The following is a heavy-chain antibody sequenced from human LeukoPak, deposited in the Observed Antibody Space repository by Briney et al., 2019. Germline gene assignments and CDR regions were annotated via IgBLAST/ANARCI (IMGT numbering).Heavy chain of an antibody. CDR2: ISDIGSI. CDR3: AGREGSSWHAFDY. V-gene: IGHV4-59*08. CDR1: GGSISSYY. Sequence: SETLSLTCTVSGGSISSYYWSWIRQPPGKGLEWIAYISDIGSINYNPSLKSRVTISLETSKNQFSLKLSSVTAADTAVYYCAGREGSSWHAFDYWGQGTLVSVSS. D-gene: IGHD6-13*01. J-gene: IGHJ4*02.